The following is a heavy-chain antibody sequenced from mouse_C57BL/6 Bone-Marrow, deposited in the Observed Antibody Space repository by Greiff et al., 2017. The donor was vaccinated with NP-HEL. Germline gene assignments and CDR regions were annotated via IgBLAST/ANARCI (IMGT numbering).Heavy chain of an antibody. J-gene: IGHJ1*03. CDR2: IWTGGGT. CDR3: ARNFGSNYEYWYFDV. V-gene: IGHV2-9-1*01. Sequence: VQVVESGPGLVAPSQSLSITCTVSGFSLTSYAISWVRQPPGKGLEWLGVIWTGGGTNYNSALKSRLSISKDNSKSQVFLKMNSLQTDDTARYYCARNFGSNYEYWYFDVWGTGTTVTVSS. D-gene: IGHD2-5*01. CDR1: GFSLTSYA.